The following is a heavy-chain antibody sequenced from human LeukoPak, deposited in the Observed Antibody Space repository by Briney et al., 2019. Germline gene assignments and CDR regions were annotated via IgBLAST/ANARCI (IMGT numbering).Heavy chain of an antibody. CDR1: GDRISSNSAA. J-gene: IGHJ4*02. D-gene: IGHD2-8*01. Sequence: SETLSLTCAISGDRISSNSAARNWIRQSPSRGLEWLGRTYYRRSTWYYDYAVSLKSRTTINSDTSKNHFSLQLNSVTPEDTAVYYCVRDEMGLDYWGPGALVTVSS. V-gene: IGHV6-1*01. CDR2: TYYRRSTWYY. CDR3: VRDEMGLDY.